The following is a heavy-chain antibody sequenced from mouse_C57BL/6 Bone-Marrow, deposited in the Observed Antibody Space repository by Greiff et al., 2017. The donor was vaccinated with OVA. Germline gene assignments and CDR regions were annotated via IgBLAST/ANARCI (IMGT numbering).Heavy chain of an antibody. CDR3: ARGNGSSSDY. Sequence: EVKLVESGGGLVQPGGSLKLSCAASGFTFSDYYMYWVRQTPEKRLEWVAYISNGGGSTYYHDTVKGRFTISRDNAKNTLYLQMSRLKSEDTAMYYCARGNGSSSDYWGQGTTLTVSS. CDR2: ISNGGGST. J-gene: IGHJ2*01. V-gene: IGHV5-12*01. D-gene: IGHD1-1*01. CDR1: GFTFSDYY.